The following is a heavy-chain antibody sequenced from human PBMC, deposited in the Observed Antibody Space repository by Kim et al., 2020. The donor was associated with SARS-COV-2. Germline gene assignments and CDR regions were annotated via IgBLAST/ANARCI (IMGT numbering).Heavy chain of an antibody. Sequence: SVKVSCKASGGTFSSYAISWVRQAPGQGLEWMGGIIPIFGTANYAQKFQGRVTITADESTSTAYMELSSLRSEDTAVYYCVQWLVRLPVFQHWGQGTLVTVSS. CDR2: IIPIFGTA. CDR3: VQWLVRLPVFQH. V-gene: IGHV1-69*13. D-gene: IGHD6-19*01. CDR1: GGTFSSYA. J-gene: IGHJ1*01.